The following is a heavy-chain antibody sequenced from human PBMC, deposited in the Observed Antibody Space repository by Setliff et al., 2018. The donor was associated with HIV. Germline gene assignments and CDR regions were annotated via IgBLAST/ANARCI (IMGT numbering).Heavy chain of an antibody. D-gene: IGHD6-6*01. V-gene: IGHV4-31*03. CDR1: GGSINNDIYF. J-gene: IGHJ6*03. CDR2: IYYSGNT. Sequence: TLSLTCSVSGGSINNDIYFWTWIRQHPGKGLEWIGYIYYSGNTYYHPSLKSRFTISVDTSKNQFSLKLSSVTAADTAVYYCARGLRSSTYYYYYYMDVWGKGTTVTVSS. CDR3: ARGLRSSTYYYYYYMDV.